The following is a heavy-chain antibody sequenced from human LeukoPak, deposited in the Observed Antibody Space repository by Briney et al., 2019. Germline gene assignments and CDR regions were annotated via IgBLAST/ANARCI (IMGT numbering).Heavy chain of an antibody. J-gene: IGHJ4*02. Sequence: GGSLTLSCAASGFTFSTYAMRWVRQAPGKGLEWVSAIGGSGDLTYYAEYVRGRFTISRDNSKKTLYLQLNSLRADDTAVFYCAIAGRGWGVITQVWGRGTRVSVSS. CDR1: GFTFSTYA. V-gene: IGHV3-23*01. CDR2: IGGSGDLT. D-gene: IGHD3-10*01. CDR3: AIAGRGWGVITQV.